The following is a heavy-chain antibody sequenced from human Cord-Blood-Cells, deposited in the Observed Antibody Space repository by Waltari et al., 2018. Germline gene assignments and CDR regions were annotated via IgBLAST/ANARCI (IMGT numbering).Heavy chain of an antibody. D-gene: IGHD2-2*01. CDR1: GGSFSGYY. J-gene: IGHJ5*02. CDR2: INQSRRI. CDR3: ARGLERDIVVVPAAIKLDP. Sequence: QVQLQQWGAGLLKPSETLSLTCAVYGGSFSGYYWSWIRQPPGKGLEWIGEINQSRRIIYTPSLKSRGTISVDTSKNQFSLKLSCVTGADTAVYYCARGLERDIVVVPAAIKLDPWGQGTLVTVSS. V-gene: IGHV4-34*01.